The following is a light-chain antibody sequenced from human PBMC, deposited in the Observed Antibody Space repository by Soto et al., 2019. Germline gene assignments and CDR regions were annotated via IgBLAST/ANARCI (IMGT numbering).Light chain of an antibody. CDR2: KAS. CDR3: QQYDKYSPWA. J-gene: IGKJ1*01. Sequence: DIQMPQSPSTLSASVGARVTITCRASQNIGSWLAWYQQKPGKAPKLLIYKASILDSGVPSRFGGSGSGTEFTLTITSLPPDDSAAYDYQQYDKYSPWACGQGTKVE. CDR1: QNIGSW. V-gene: IGKV1-5*03.